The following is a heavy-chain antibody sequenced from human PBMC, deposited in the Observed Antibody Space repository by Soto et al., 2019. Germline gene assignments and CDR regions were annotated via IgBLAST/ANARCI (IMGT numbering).Heavy chain of an antibody. V-gene: IGHV4-30-2*01. J-gene: IGHJ6*02. CDR3: ARGQYYYYGMDV. Sequence: ASETLSLTCAVSGGSISSGGYSWSWIRQPPGKGLEWIGYTYHSGSTYYNPSLKSRVTISVDRSKNQFSLKLSSVTAADTAVYYCARGQYYYYGMDVWGQGPTVPVSS. CDR1: GGSISSGGYS. CDR2: TYHSGST.